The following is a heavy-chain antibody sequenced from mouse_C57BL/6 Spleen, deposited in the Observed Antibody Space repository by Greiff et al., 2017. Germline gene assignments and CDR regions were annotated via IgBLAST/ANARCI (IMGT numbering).Heavy chain of an antibody. CDR2: INYDGSST. CDR3: ARGGDWVDY. Sequence: EVKVVESEGGLVQPGSSMKLSCTASGFTFSDYYMAWVRQVPEKGLEWVANINYDGSSTYYLDSLKSRFIISRDNAKNILYLQMSSLKSEDTATYYCARGGDWVDYWGQGTTLTVSS. CDR1: GFTFSDYY. J-gene: IGHJ2*01. D-gene: IGHD4-1*01. V-gene: IGHV5-16*01.